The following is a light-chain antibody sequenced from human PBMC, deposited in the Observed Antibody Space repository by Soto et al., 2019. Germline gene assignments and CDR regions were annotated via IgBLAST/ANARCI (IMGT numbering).Light chain of an antibody. Sequence: QSVLTQPPSVSEAPGQRVTISCTGSSSNIGAGYEAHWYQQVPGTAPKLLIYENNNRPSGVPDRFSGFKSGTSASLAITELQAEDEAEYYCQSYDSSLSGYVFGTGTKLTVL. J-gene: IGLJ1*01. CDR2: ENN. CDR3: QSYDSSLSGYV. V-gene: IGLV1-40*01. CDR1: SSNIGAGYE.